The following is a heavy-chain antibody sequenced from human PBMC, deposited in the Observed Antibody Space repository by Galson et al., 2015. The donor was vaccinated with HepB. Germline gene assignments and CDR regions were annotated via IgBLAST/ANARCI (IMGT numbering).Heavy chain of an antibody. CDR2: IIPTLGLA. Sequence: SVKVSCKAHGDNSRRYAISWVRQAPGQGLEWMGGIIPTLGLANYAQKFQGRLTITADMSTNIAYTELVSLRSEDTAVYYCARDPTEAWSSSSGEWALDIWGQVAMVTVSS. CDR3: ARDPTEAWSSSSGEWALDI. V-gene: IGHV1-69*10. CDR1: GDNSRRYA. D-gene: IGHD6-6*01. J-gene: IGHJ3*02.